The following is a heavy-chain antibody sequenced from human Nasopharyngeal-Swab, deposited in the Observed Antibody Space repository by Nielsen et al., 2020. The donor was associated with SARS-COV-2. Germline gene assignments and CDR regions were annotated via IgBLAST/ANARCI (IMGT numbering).Heavy chain of an antibody. Sequence: WIRQPPGKGLEWVSYISSSSSYIYYADSVKGRFTISRDNAKNSLYLQMNSLRAEDTAVYYCARDPESSSWFDYWGQGTLVTVSS. V-gene: IGHV3-21*05. D-gene: IGHD6-13*01. J-gene: IGHJ4*02. CDR2: ISSSSSYI. CDR3: ARDPESSSWFDY.